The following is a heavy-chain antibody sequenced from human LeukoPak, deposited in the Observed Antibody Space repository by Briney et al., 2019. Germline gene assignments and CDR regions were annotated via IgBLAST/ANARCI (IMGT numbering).Heavy chain of an antibody. Sequence: PSRTLSLTCTVSGGSISIGGYYWSWIRQHPGKGLEWIGYIYYSGITYYNPSLKSRVTISVDTSKNQFSLKLTSVTAADTAVYYCARQAGWGYNSGAIDYWGQGTLVTVSS. V-gene: IGHV4-31*03. CDR1: GGSISIGGYY. J-gene: IGHJ4*02. D-gene: IGHD5-18*01. CDR3: ARQAGWGYNSGAIDY. CDR2: IYYSGIT.